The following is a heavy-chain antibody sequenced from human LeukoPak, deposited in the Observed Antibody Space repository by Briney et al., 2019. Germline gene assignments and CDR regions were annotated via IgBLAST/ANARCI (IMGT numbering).Heavy chain of an antibody. J-gene: IGHJ6*02. CDR3: ARGRSNYYGMDV. CDR1: DGSINSYY. Sequence: SETLSLTCSVSDGSINSYYWNRIRRPPGKGLEWIGYIYYNGNTNYSPSLKSRVTMSVGTSKNLFSLKVSSVTAADTAVYYCARGRSNYYGMDVWGQGTTVTVSS. V-gene: IGHV4-59*01. CDR2: IYYNGNT. D-gene: IGHD1-26*01.